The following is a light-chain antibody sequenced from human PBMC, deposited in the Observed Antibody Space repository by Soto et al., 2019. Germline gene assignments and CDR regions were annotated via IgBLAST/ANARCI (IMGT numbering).Light chain of an antibody. CDR1: SSDIGRNT. V-gene: IGLV1-44*01. CDR2: SNN. J-gene: IGLJ3*02. CDR3: AAWDDSLNGWV. Sequence: QPVLTQPPSASGTPGQRVTISCSGSSSDIGRNTVDWYQQLPGTASKVLIYSNNQRPSGVPDRFSGSKSGTSASLGISGLQSEDEADYYCAAWDDSLNGWVFGGGTKLTVL.